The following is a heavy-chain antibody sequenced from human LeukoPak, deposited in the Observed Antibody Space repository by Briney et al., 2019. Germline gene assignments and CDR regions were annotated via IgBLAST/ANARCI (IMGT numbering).Heavy chain of an antibody. D-gene: IGHD3-10*01. Sequence: PGRSLRLSCAASGFTFSSYGMHWVRQAPGKGLEWVAVISYDGSNKYYADSVKGRFTISRDNSKNTLYLQMNSLRAEDTAVYYCARDSIVRGVIIGIDYWGQGTLVTVSS. V-gene: IGHV3-30*03. CDR2: ISYDGSNK. CDR3: ARDSIVRGVIIGIDY. CDR1: GFTFSSYG. J-gene: IGHJ4*02.